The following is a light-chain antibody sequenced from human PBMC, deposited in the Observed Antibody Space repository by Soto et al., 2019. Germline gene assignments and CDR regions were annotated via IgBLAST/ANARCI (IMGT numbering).Light chain of an antibody. CDR3: QQYDSLPIT. V-gene: IGKV1-33*01. CDR1: QDIRNA. CDR2: DAS. J-gene: IGKJ5*01. Sequence: DIQMTQSPASRSAFVGDTVTITCRASQDIRNALGWFQQKPGKAPKVLIYDASRLETGAPSRFSGSGSGTHFSLAISSLQPEDIATYYCQQYDSLPITIGQGTRLEIK.